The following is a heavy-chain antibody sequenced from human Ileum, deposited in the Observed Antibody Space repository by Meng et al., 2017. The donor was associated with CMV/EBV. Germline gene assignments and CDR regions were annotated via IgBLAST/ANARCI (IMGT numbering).Heavy chain of an antibody. CDR1: EFIFNYYG. D-gene: IGHD3-10*01. V-gene: IGHV3-30*02. CDR3: VGHQGGPRDGVRLV. J-gene: IGHJ4*02. CDR2: IDIDGTQR. Sequence: PEFIFNYYGMHWLRQAPGKGLEWLSFIDIDGTQRHNADIVWGRFIVSKDKSKNTVFLEMNSLRVGDTAVYYCVGHQGGPRDGVRLVWGQGTQVTVSS.